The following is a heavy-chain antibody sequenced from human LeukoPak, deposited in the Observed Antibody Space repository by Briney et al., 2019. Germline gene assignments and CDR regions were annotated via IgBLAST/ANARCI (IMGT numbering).Heavy chain of an antibody. J-gene: IGHJ4*02. CDR1: GYTFTSYD. CDR3: ARGPPESSSSEY. D-gene: IGHD6-13*01. CDR2: MNPKNGNT. V-gene: IGHV1-8*01. Sequence: ASVKVSCKASGYTFTSYDINWVRQAPGQGLEWVGWMNPKNGNTGYAQKFQGRVTMTRSTSINTSYMELISLRSEDTAVYYCARGPPESSSSEYWGQGTLVTVSS.